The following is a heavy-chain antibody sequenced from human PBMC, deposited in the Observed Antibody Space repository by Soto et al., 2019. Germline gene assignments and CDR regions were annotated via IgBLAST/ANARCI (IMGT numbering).Heavy chain of an antibody. CDR1: GGSIGSYY. CDR3: ARDQNGSPYFDY. D-gene: IGHD1-26*01. Sequence: QVQLQESGPGLVKPSETLSLTCTISGGSIGSYYWSWIRQPPGKGLEWIGYAFHSGITGYNPSLKSRVTISVDASKNLFSLKLSSVTAADAAVYYCARDQNGSPYFDYWGQGTLVTVSS. V-gene: IGHV4-59*01. J-gene: IGHJ4*02. CDR2: AFHSGIT.